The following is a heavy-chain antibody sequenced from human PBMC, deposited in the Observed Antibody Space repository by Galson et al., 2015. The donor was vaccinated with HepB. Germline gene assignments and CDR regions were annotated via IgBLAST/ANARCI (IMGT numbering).Heavy chain of an antibody. V-gene: IGHV3-7*01. CDR1: GFTFSSYW. CDR2: IKQDGSEK. J-gene: IGHJ4*02. D-gene: IGHD3-3*01. CDR3: ARSDKDFWSGYYPSFDY. Sequence: SLRLSCAASGFTFSSYWMSWVRQAPGKGLEWVANIKQDGSEKYYVDSVKGRFTISRDNAKNSLYLQMNSLRAEDTAVYYCARSDKDFWSGYYPSFDYWGQGTLSPSPQ.